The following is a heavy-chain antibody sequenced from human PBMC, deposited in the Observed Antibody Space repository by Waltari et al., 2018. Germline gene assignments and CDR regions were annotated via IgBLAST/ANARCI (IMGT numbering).Heavy chain of an antibody. V-gene: IGHV4-61*09. Sequence: QVQLQESGPGLVKPSQTLSLTCTVSGGSIRSGSYYWSWIRQPAGKGLEWIGYIYTSGSTNYNPSLKSRVTISVDTSKNQFSLKLSSVTAADTAVYYCARGWFREGEFDPWGQGTLVTVSS. CDR3: ARGWFREGEFDP. J-gene: IGHJ5*02. D-gene: IGHD3-10*01. CDR2: IYTSGST. CDR1: GGSIRSGSYY.